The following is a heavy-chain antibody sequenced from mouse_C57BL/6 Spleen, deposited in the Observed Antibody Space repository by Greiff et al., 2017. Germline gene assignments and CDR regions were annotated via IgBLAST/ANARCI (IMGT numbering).Heavy chain of an antibody. CDR1: GYTFTSYW. CDR3: ARSEVRDYSNYGFAY. CDR2: IHPNSGST. D-gene: IGHD2-5*01. V-gene: IGHV1-64*01. J-gene: IGHJ3*01. Sequence: QVQLQQPGAELVKPGASVKLSCKASGYTFTSYWMHWVKQRPGQGLEWIGMIHPNSGSTNYNEKFKSKATLTVDKSSSTAYMQLSRLTSEDSAVYYCARSEVRDYSNYGFAYWGQGTLVTVSA.